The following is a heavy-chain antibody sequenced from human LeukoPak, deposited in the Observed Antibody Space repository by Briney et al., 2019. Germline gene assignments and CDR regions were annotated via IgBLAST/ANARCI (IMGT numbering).Heavy chain of an antibody. V-gene: IGHV1-46*01. CDR2: INPSGGST. J-gene: IGHJ4*02. CDR3: ARDGVYYDSSGYIDY. Sequence: ASVKVSCKASGYTFTSYYMHWVRQAPGQGLEWMGIINPSGGSTSYAQKFQGRVTMTRDMSTSTVYMELSSLRSEDMAVYYCARDGVYYDSSGYIDYWGQGTLVTVSS. D-gene: IGHD3-22*01. CDR1: GYTFTSYY.